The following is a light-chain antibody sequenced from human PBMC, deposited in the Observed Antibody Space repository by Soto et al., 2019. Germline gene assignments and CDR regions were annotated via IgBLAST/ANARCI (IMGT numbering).Light chain of an antibody. CDR3: LSFDSSLSVV. Sequence: QSVLTQPPSVSGAPGQRGTISCTGSSSNIGAGYDVHSYQQLPGRAPKLLIYGNTNRPSGVPDRFSGSKSGTSASLAITGLQAEDEADYYCLSFDSSLSVVFGGGTKLTVL. V-gene: IGLV1-40*01. CDR2: GNT. CDR1: SSNIGAGYD. J-gene: IGLJ2*01.